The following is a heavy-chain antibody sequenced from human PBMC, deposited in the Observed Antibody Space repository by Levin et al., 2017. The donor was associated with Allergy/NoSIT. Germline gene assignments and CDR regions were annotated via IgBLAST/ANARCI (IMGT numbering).Heavy chain of an antibody. J-gene: IGHJ6*02. D-gene: IGHD3-10*01. Sequence: GASVKVSCKASGGTFSSYAISWVRQAPGQGLEWMGGIIPIFGTANYAQKFQGRVTITADESTSTAYMELSSLRSEDTAVYYCARGSGEGYYYYGMDVWGQGTTVTVSS. CDR3: ARGSGEGYYYYGMDV. CDR1: GGTFSSYA. CDR2: IIPIFGTA. V-gene: IGHV1-69*13.